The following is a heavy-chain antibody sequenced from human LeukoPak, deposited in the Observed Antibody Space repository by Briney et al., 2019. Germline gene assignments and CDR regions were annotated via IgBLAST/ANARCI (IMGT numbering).Heavy chain of an antibody. Sequence: GRSLLSLSSAFEFTFISYSYQWCRRPPARGLQGGAVISFDGGNKNNDDYPKGRFPISRDNSKNTLYLQMNSLRAEDAAVYYCGRSTSVYGSGSYLDYWGQGTLVTVPS. J-gene: IGHJ4*02. CDR3: GRSTSVYGSGSYLDY. D-gene: IGHD3-10*01. CDR2: ISFDGGNK. CDR1: EFTFISYS. V-gene: IGHV3-30*04.